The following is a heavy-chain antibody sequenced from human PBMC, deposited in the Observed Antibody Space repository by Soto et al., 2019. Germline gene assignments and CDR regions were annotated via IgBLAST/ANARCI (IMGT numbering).Heavy chain of an antibody. CDR1: GGSISSGDYY. Sequence: PSETLFLTCTVSGGSISSGDYYWSWIRQPPGKGLEWIGYIYYSGSTYYNPSLKSRVTISVDTSKNQFSLKLSSVTAADTAVYYCARDQYYDSSGYSGGPDYWGQGTLVTVSS. CDR3: ARDQYYDSSGYSGGPDY. V-gene: IGHV4-30-4*01. CDR2: IYYSGST. J-gene: IGHJ4*02. D-gene: IGHD3-22*01.